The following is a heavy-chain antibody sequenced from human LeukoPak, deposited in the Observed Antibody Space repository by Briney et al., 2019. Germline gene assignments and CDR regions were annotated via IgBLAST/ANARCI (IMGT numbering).Heavy chain of an antibody. CDR3: ARANYYGSGKKDLDY. Sequence: SVKVSCKASGYTFTTYDINWVRQATGQGLEWMGWMNPNSGNTGYAQKFQGRVTMTRNTSMSTAYMELNSLRSEDTAVYYCARANYYGSGKKDLDYWGQGTLVTVSS. V-gene: IGHV1-8*01. D-gene: IGHD3-10*01. J-gene: IGHJ4*02. CDR1: GYTFTTYD. CDR2: MNPNSGNT.